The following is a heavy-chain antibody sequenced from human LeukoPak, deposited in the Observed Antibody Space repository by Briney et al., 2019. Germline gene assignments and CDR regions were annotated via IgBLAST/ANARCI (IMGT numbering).Heavy chain of an antibody. J-gene: IGHJ3*02. Sequence: GGSLRLSCAASGFTFSSYSMNWVRQAPGKGPEWVSSISSSSSYIYYADSVKGRFTISRDNAKNSLYLQMNSLRAEDTAVYYCARVGKSSSSWYWKSNDAFDIWGQGTMVTVSS. CDR1: GFTFSSYS. D-gene: IGHD6-13*01. CDR2: ISSSSSYI. CDR3: ARVGKSSSSWYWKSNDAFDI. V-gene: IGHV3-21*01.